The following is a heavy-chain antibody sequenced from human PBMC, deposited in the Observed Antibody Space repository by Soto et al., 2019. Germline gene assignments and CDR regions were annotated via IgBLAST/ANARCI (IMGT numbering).Heavy chain of an antibody. CDR2: IKSMPDGGTI. J-gene: IGHJ4*02. Sequence: EVQLVESGGGLVKPGDSLRLSCAVSGFTFSNIWMNWVRQAPGKGLEWVGLIKSMPDGGTIVYAAPVKGRFIISRDDSRNTLYLQMNSLRTEDTAVYFCATAHTRGPDYWGQGTLVTVSS. D-gene: IGHD5-12*01. CDR3: ATAHTRGPDY. V-gene: IGHV3-15*01. CDR1: GFTFSNIW.